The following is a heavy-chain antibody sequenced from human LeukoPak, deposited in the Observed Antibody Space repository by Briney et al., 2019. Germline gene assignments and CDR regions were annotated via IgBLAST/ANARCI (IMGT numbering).Heavy chain of an antibody. D-gene: IGHD5-18*01. CDR2: LNSVGGTT. V-gene: IGHV3-23*01. Sequence: GGSLRLSCAASGFAFSSFAMSWVRQAPGKGLEWVSTLNSVGGTTYYSDSVKGRFTISRDNSKNTLYLQMDSLRDEDTAVYYCARDRGYTYGHPLDFWGQGTLVTVSS. CDR1: GFAFSSFA. CDR3: ARDRGYTYGHPLDF. J-gene: IGHJ4*02.